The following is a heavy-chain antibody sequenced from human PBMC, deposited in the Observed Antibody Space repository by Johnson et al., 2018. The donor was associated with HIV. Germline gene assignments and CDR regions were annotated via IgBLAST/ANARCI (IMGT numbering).Heavy chain of an antibody. CDR1: GFTVSSNY. V-gene: IGHV3-30*03. J-gene: IGHJ3*02. Sequence: QEQLVECGGGLIQPGGSLRLSCAASGFTVSSNYMSWVRQAPGKGLEWVAVISNDGSKKCSADSVKGRLTNFRDISKSTLFLQMNSLRAEDTAVYYCARVHSGGAFDIWGQGTMVTVSS. CDR2: ISNDGSKK. CDR3: ARVHSGGAFDI.